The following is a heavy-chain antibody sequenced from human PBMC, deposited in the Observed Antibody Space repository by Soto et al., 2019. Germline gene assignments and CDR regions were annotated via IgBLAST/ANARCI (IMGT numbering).Heavy chain of an antibody. CDR3: AKDLDDYSSAIDF. J-gene: IGHJ4*02. CDR2: ISGRGGSGRG. V-gene: IGHV3-23*01. Sequence: EVQLLESGGGLVQPGGSLRLSCVGSGFSFRKYAMNWVRQAPGKGLEWVSGISGRGGSGRGFYADPVKGRFTISRDKSKNTLYLEMNSLRAEDTAVYYCAKDLDDYSSAIDFWGQGTLVTVSS. CDR1: GFSFRKYA. D-gene: IGHD4-4*01.